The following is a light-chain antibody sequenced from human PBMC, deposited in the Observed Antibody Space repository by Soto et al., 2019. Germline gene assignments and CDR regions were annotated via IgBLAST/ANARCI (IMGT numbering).Light chain of an antibody. J-gene: IGKJ1*01. CDR1: QSVSTN. CDR3: QQYNNWPPWT. CDR2: GAS. Sequence: RVMTQSPATLSLSPGERATLSCRASQSVSTNVAWYQQKPGQAPRLLIYGASTRATDIPARFSGSGSGTDFTLTISSLQSEDVAVDYCQQYNNWPPWTFGHGTKVEVK. V-gene: IGKV3-15*01.